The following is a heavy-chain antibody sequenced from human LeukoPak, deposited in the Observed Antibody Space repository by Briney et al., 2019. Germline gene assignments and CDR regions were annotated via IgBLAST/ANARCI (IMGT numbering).Heavy chain of an antibody. CDR3: AKVKSSWYWFDP. J-gene: IGHJ5*02. D-gene: IGHD6-13*01. Sequence: GGSLRLSCAASGFTVSSNYMSWVRQAPGKGLEWVSVIYSGGSTYYADSVKGRFTISRDNSKNTLYLQMNSLRAEDTAVYYCAKVKSSWYWFDPWGQGTLVTVSS. CDR2: IYSGGST. V-gene: IGHV3-53*01. CDR1: GFTVSSNY.